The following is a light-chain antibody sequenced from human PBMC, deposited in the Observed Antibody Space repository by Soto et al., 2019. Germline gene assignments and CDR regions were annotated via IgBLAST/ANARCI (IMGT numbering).Light chain of an antibody. CDR1: QSVSNNY. J-gene: IGKJ1*01. CDR2: DAS. V-gene: IGKV3-20*01. CDR3: QQYGSSWWT. Sequence: EIVLTQSPGTLSLSPGERATPPCRASQSVSNNYLAWYQQKPGQAPRLLIYDASNRATGIPDRFSGSGSGTDFTLTISRLEPEDFAVYYCQQYGSSWWTFGQGTKVDI.